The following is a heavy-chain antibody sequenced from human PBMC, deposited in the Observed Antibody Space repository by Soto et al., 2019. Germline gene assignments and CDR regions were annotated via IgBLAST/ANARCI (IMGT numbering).Heavy chain of an antibody. Sequence: SETLCLTCTVSGGSISRYYWSWFRQPPGKGLEWIGYIYYSGSTNYNPSLKSRVTISVDTSKNQFSLKLSSVTAADTAVYYCARNYGPGYTFDYWGQGTLVTVS. CDR2: IYYSGST. V-gene: IGHV4-59*08. CDR3: ARNYGPGYTFDY. D-gene: IGHD3-10*01. CDR1: GGSISRYY. J-gene: IGHJ4*02.